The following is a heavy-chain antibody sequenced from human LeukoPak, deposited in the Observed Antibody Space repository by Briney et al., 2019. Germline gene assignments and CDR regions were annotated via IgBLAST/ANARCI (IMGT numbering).Heavy chain of an antibody. CDR3: ARPPANGDHYFDY. CDR1: GFIFSGYG. Sequence: GGSPRLSCAASGFIFSGYGMNWVRQAPGKGLEWVSSISSSSSYIYYADSVKGRFTISRDNAKNSLYLQMNSLRAEDTAVYYCARPPANGDHYFDYWGQGTLVTVSS. J-gene: IGHJ4*02. CDR2: ISSSSSYI. D-gene: IGHD4-17*01. V-gene: IGHV3-21*01.